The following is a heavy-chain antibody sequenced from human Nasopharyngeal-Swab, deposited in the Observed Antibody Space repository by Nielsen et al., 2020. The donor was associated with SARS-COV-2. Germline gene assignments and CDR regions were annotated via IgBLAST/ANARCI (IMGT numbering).Heavy chain of an antibody. CDR3: ARGASGSYLMLGYYGMDV. CDR1: GGSISSSSYY. CDR2: IYYSGST. J-gene: IGHJ6*02. V-gene: IGHV4-39*01. Sequence: SETLSLTCTVSGGSISSSSYYWGWIRQPPGKGLEWIGSIYYSGSTYYNPSLKSRVTISVDTSKNQFSLKLSSVTAADTAVYYCARGASGSYLMLGYYGMDVWGQGTTVTVSS. D-gene: IGHD1-26*01.